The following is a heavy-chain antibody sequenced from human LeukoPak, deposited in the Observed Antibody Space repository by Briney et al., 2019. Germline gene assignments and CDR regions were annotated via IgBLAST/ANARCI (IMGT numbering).Heavy chain of an antibody. V-gene: IGHV4-34*01. Sequence: SETLSLPFAVYGGPFNGCYWSWIRQPPGKRLGWSGELNHSGRTNYNPSLKSRVTISVDTSKNKFSLKLSSVTAADTAVYNGARGVLGYCSSTSCPGYRYWGQRTLVTVSS. D-gene: IGHD2-2*01. J-gene: IGHJ4*02. CDR2: LNHSGRT. CDR3: ARGVLGYCSSTSCPGYRY. CDR1: GGPFNGCY.